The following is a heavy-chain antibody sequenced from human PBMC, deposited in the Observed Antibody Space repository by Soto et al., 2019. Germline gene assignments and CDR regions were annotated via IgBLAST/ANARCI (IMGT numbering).Heavy chain of an antibody. D-gene: IGHD2-15*01. J-gene: IGHJ4*02. CDR1: GYTFTSYG. V-gene: IGHV1-18*01. CDR3: AREIHCRGGSGYRRY. Sequence: QVQLVQSGAEVKKPGASVKVSCKASGYTFTSYGISWVRQAPGQGLEWMGWISAYNGNTNYAQKLQGRVTMTTDTSTSTAYRELRSLNSHPTAVYDCAREIHCRGGSGYRRYWGQRTQVTVSA. CDR2: ISAYNGNT.